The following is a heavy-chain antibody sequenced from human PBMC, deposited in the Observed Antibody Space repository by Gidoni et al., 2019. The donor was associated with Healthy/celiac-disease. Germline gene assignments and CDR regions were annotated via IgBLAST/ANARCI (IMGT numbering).Heavy chain of an antibody. CDR1: GFTFSSYW. Sequence: EVQLVESGGGLVQPGGSLRLSCAASGFTFSSYWMSWVRQAPGKGLEWVANIKQDGSEKYYVDSVKGRFTISRDNAKNSLYLQMNSLRAEDTAVYYCARAYTNGYDYYYGMDVWGQGTTVTVSS. CDR2: IKQDGSEK. J-gene: IGHJ6*02. CDR3: ARAYTNGYDYYYGMDV. D-gene: IGHD2-8*01. V-gene: IGHV3-7*01.